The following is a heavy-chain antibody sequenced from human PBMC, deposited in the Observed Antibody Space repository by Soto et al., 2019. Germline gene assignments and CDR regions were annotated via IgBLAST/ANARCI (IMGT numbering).Heavy chain of an antibody. D-gene: IGHD3-10*01. Sequence: PSETLSLTGTVSGGSIGGSNYFWGWIRQSPGTGLEWLGTIYSSGSTYYNPSLKSRITMSLDTSKNQFSLNLGSVTAVDTAVYYSTRRRFGVRGVTTMEVWGPGTTVTVS. CDR2: IYSSGST. V-gene: IGHV4-39*01. J-gene: IGHJ6*02. CDR3: TRRRFGVRGVTTMEV. CDR1: GGSIGGSNYF.